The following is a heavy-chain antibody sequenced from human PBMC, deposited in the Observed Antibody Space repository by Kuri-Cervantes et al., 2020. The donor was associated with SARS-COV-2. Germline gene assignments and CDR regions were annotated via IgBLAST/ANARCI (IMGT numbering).Heavy chain of an antibody. Sequence: GGSLRLSCAASGFTFSAYYMSWIRQAPGKGLEWVSYISSSGSTIYYADSVKGRFTISRDNSKNTLYLQMNSLRAEDTAVYYCANLPAAINNYYYYYMDVWGKGTTVTVSS. J-gene: IGHJ6*03. CDR3: ANLPAAINNYYYYYMDV. D-gene: IGHD2-2*02. V-gene: IGHV3-11*01. CDR2: ISSSGSTI. CDR1: GFTFSAYY.